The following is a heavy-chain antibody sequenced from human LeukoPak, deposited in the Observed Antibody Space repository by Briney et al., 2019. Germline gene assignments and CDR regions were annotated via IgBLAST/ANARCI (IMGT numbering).Heavy chain of an antibody. CDR2: INHSGST. V-gene: IGHV4-34*01. CDR1: GGSLSGYY. CDR3: ARGGPTYYYDSSGYKLGYFDY. J-gene: IGHJ4*02. D-gene: IGHD3-22*01. Sequence: SETLSLTCAVYGGSLSGYYWSWIRQPPGKGLEWIGEINHSGSTNYNPSLKSRVTISVDTSKNQFSLKLSSVTAADTAVYYCARGGPTYYYDSSGYKLGYFDYWGQGTLVTVSS.